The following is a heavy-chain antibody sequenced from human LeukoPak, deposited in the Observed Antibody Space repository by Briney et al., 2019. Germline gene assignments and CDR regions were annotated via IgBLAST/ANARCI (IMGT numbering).Heavy chain of an antibody. CDR2: IWYDGSNK. Sequence: GGSLRLSCAASGFTFSSYGMHWVRQAPGKGLEWVAVIWYDGSNKYYADSVKGRFTISRDNSKNTLYLQMNSLRAEDTAVYYCARDCIAVAGREGSAFDIWGQGTTVTVSS. CDR1: GFTFSSYG. J-gene: IGHJ3*02. CDR3: ARDCIAVAGREGSAFDI. V-gene: IGHV3-33*01. D-gene: IGHD6-19*01.